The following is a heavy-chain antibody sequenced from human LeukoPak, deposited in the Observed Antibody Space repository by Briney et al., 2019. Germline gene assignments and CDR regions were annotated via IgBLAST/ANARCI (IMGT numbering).Heavy chain of an antibody. J-gene: IGHJ3*02. V-gene: IGHV4-59*01. CDR3: AREDSGYDYAFDI. D-gene: IGHD5-12*01. CDR1: GGSISSYY. Sequence: SETLSLTCTVSGGSISSYYWSWIRQPPGKGLEWIGYIYYSGSTNYNPSLKSRVTISVDTSRNQFSLKLSSVTAADTAVYYCAREDSGYDYAFDIWGQETMVTVSS. CDR2: IYYSGST.